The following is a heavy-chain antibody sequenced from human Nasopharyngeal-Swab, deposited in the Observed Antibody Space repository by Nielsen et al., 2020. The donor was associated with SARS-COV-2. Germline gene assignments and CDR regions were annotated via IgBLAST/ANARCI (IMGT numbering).Heavy chain of an antibody. CDR3: ARPSSGSYQSYFDY. Sequence: GESLKISCVASGFTFSNYEMNWVRQAPGKGLEWVAVISYDGSNKYYADSVKGRFTISRDNSKNTLYLQMNSLRAEDTAVYYCARPSSGSYQSYFDYWGQGTLVTVSS. CDR1: GFTFSNYE. V-gene: IGHV3-30-3*01. CDR2: ISYDGSNK. J-gene: IGHJ4*02. D-gene: IGHD1-26*01.